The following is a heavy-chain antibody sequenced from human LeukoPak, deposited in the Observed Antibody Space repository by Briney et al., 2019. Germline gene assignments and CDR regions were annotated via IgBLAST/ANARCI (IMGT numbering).Heavy chain of an antibody. D-gene: IGHD3-22*01. Sequence: GASVRVSCKASGYTFTSYGISWVRQAPGQGLEWMGWISAYNGNTNYAQKLQGRVTMTTDTSTSTAYMELRSLRSDDTAVYYCARAPITMIVVVIRASGQAFFDYWGQGTLVTVSS. CDR1: GYTFTSYG. V-gene: IGHV1-18*01. J-gene: IGHJ4*02. CDR2: ISAYNGNT. CDR3: ARAPITMIVVVIRASGQAFFDY.